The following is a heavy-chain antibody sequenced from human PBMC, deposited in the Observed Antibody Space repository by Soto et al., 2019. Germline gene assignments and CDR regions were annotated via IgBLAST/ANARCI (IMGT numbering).Heavy chain of an antibody. D-gene: IGHD6-13*01. CDR2: IYYSGST. V-gene: IGHV4-39*01. Sequence: SETLSLTCTVSGGSISSSSYYWGWIRQPPGKGLEWIGSIYYSGSTYYNPSLKSRVTISVDTSKNQFSLKLSSVTAADTAVYYCARHYSPRDSSSWYNWFDPWGQGTLVTVSS. CDR3: ARHYSPRDSSSWYNWFDP. J-gene: IGHJ5*02. CDR1: GGSISSSSYY.